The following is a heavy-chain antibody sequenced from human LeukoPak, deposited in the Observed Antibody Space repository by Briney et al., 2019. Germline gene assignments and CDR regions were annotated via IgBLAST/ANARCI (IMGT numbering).Heavy chain of an antibody. CDR2: INHSGST. Sequence: SQTLSLTCAVYGGSFSGYYWSWIRQPPGKGLEWIGEINHSGSTNNNPSLKSRVTISVDTSKNQFSLKLSSVTAADTAVYYCARGAPYYYGSGSYTRYFQHWGQGTLVTVSS. CDR3: ARGAPYYYGSGSYTRYFQH. V-gene: IGHV4-34*01. CDR1: GGSFSGYY. J-gene: IGHJ1*01. D-gene: IGHD3-10*01.